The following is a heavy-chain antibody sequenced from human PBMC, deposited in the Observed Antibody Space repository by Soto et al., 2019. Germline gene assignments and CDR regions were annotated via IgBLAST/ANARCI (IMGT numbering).Heavy chain of an antibody. V-gene: IGHV3-30-3*01. J-gene: IGHJ6*02. D-gene: IGHD6-13*01. CDR1: GFTFSRYA. CDR3: ARDLLESSSCYGLERRAYGMDV. CDR2: ISYDGSNK. Sequence: QVQLVESGGGVVQPGRSLRLSCAASGFTFSRYAMHWVRQAPGKGLEWVAVISYDGSNKYYADSVKGRFTISRDNSKNTLYLQMNSLRAEDTAVYYCARDLLESSSCYGLERRAYGMDVWGQGTTVTVSS.